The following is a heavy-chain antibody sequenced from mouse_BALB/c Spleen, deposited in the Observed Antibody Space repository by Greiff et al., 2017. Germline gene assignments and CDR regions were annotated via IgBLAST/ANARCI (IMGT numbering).Heavy chain of an antibody. D-gene: IGHD1-1*01. Sequence: VQLQQSGAELARPGASVKLSCKASGYTFTSYWMQWVKQRPGQGLEWIGAIYPGDGDTRYTQKFKGKATLTADKSSSTAYMQLSSLASEDSAVYYCARRYEGAFDYWGQGTTLTVSS. CDR2: IYPGDGDT. J-gene: IGHJ2*01. CDR1: GYTFTSYW. V-gene: IGHV1-87*01. CDR3: ARRYEGAFDY.